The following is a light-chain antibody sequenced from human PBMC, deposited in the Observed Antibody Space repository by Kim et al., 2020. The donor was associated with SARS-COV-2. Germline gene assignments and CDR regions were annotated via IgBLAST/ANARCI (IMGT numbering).Light chain of an antibody. Sequence: GQSLTVSCTATSSDLVFYNYVYWYQQHTGKAPKVMIYDVNNRPSGVSNRFSGSKSGDTASLTISGLQAEDEADYYCSSYTSSNTLVFGGGTQLTVL. CDR2: DVN. V-gene: IGLV2-14*03. J-gene: IGLJ3*02. CDR3: SSYTSSNTLV. CDR1: SSDLVFYNY.